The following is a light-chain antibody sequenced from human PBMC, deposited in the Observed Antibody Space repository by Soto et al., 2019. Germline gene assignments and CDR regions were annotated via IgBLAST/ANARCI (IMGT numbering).Light chain of an antibody. CDR1: SSNIGAGYD. Sequence: QSVLTQPPSVSGAPGQRVTISCTGSSSNIGAGYDVHWYQQLPGTAPKLLIYSNNNRPSGVPDRFSGSKSGTSASLAITGLQAEDAADSYCQSFDSSLSGWVFGGGTKLTVL. J-gene: IGLJ3*02. CDR3: QSFDSSLSGWV. V-gene: IGLV1-40*01. CDR2: SNN.